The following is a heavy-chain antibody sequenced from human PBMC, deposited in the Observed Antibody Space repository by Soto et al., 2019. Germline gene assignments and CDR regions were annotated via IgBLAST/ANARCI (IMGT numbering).Heavy chain of an antibody. CDR1: GFTFSSYG. D-gene: IGHD2-15*01. Sequence: GGSLRLSCAASGFTFSSYGMHWVRQAPGKGLEWVAVISYDGSNKYYADSVKGRFTISRDNSKNTLYLQMSSLRAEDTAVFYCAKDKVPVVMAASFDYWGQGTLVTVSS. CDR2: ISYDGSNK. J-gene: IGHJ4*02. V-gene: IGHV3-30*18. CDR3: AKDKVPVVMAASFDY.